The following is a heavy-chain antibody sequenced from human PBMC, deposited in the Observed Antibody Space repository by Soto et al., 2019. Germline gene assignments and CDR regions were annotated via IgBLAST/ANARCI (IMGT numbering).Heavy chain of an antibody. CDR2: IHYRGSI. V-gene: IGHV4-39*01. CDR3: GRHLNPNYYASSGYAVDS. D-gene: IGHD3-22*01. J-gene: IGHJ5*01. CDR1: RGSVSSSSYC. Sequence: SETLSLTCTVSRGSVSSSSYCWGWIRQPPGKGLEWIGTIHYRGSIYYNPSLKSRVTISADTSKNQFSLKLTSVTAADTAVYYCGRHLNPNYYASSGYAVDSWGHGTLVTVSS.